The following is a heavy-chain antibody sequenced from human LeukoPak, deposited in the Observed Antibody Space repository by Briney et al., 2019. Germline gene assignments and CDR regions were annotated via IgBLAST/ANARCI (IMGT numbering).Heavy chain of an antibody. CDR1: GYTFTGYY. J-gene: IGHJ4*02. CDR2: INPNSGGT. CDR3: ARGDYGGNSDLFDY. D-gene: IGHD4-23*01. Sequence: GASVKVSCKASGYTFTGYYMHWVRQAPGQGLEWMGWINPNSGGTNYAQKLQGRVTMTTDTSTSTAYMELRSLRSDDTAMYYCARGDYGGNSDLFDYWGQGTLVTVSS. V-gene: IGHV1-2*02.